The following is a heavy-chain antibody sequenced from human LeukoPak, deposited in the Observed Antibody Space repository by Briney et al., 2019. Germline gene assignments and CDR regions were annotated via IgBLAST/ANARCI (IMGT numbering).Heavy chain of an antibody. D-gene: IGHD2-8*02. Sequence: GGSLRLSCAASGFTFSNYDMNWVRQAPGKGLEWVSYVSTRGSPIYYGNSVKGRFTISRDKAKNSLYLQMNSLRAEDTALYYCARWVLYYSSVYIFAHCGERTLVTASS. V-gene: IGHV3-48*03. J-gene: IGHJ4*02. CDR3: ARWVLYYSSVYIFAH. CDR1: GFTFSNYD. CDR2: VSTRGSPI.